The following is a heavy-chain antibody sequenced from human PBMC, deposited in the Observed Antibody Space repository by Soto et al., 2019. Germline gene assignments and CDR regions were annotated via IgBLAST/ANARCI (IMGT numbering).Heavy chain of an antibody. CDR3: THRRGHHHGTYLSYFEK. Sequence: QITLKESGPTVLKPTQTLTLTCTFSGFSLTSSGVGMGWVRQAPGKALEWLALSYGDDDKHYSPSLKSRLTITKDPSKDLVVLTLTNVDPVDTATYSCTHRRGHHHGTYLSYFEKWGQGIPVTVSS. V-gene: IGHV2-5*02. CDR2: SYGDDDK. CDR1: GFSLTSSGVG. J-gene: IGHJ4*02. D-gene: IGHD6-13*01.